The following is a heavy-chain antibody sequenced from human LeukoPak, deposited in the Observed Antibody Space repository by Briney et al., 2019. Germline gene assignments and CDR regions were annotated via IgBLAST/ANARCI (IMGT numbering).Heavy chain of an antibody. CDR3: ARVGSSSLQSTQLISFDY. CDR1: GYTFTSYY. J-gene: IGHJ4*02. CDR2: INSSGGST. Sequence: ASVKVSCKASGYTFTSYYMHWVRQAPGQGLEWMGIINSSGGSTSYAQKFQGRVTMTRDTSTSTVYMELSSLRSEDTAVYYCARVGSSSLQSTQLISFDYWGQGTLVTVSS. D-gene: IGHD6-13*01. V-gene: IGHV1-46*01.